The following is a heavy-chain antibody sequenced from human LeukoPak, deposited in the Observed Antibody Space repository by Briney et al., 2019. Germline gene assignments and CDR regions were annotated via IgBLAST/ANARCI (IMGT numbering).Heavy chain of an antibody. D-gene: IGHD5-18*01. V-gene: IGHV4-39*07. CDR2: IYYSGST. CDR3: AREPGYSYGGGVNDAFDI. CDR1: GGSISSSSYY. J-gene: IGHJ3*02. Sequence: SETLSLTCTVSGGSISSSSYYWGWIRQPPGKGLEWIGSIYYSGSTYYNPSLKSRVTISVDTSKNQFSLKLSSVTAADTAVYYCAREPGYSYGGGVNDAFDIWGQGTMVTVSS.